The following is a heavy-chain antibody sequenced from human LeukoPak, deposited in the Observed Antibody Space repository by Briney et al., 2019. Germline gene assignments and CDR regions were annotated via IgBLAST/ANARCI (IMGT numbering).Heavy chain of an antibody. CDR3: ARHNDFGDYAIEY. CDR1: GGSISSYY. J-gene: IGHJ4*02. Sequence: SETLSLTCTVSGGSISSYYWSWIRQPPGKGLEWIGYIYYSGRTNNNSSLKSRVTVSVDTSKNRFSLRLTSVTAADTAVYYCARHNDFGDYAIEYWGLGTLVTVSP. CDR2: IYYSGRT. V-gene: IGHV4-59*08. D-gene: IGHD4-17*01.